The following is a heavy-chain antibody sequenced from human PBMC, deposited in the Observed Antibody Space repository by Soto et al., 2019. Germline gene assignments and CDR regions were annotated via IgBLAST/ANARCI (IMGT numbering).Heavy chain of an antibody. J-gene: IGHJ4*02. Sequence: GGSLRLSCAASGFIFKNYAMNWVRQAPGKGLEWVSSISETGGYTYYADCVKGRFTICRDNSRNTVYLQINSLRRDDTAMYFCAKVMTEYSGVAIDHWGQGTLVTVSS. CDR2: ISETGGYT. D-gene: IGHD6-19*01. CDR3: AKVMTEYSGVAIDH. CDR1: GFIFKNYA. V-gene: IGHV3-23*01.